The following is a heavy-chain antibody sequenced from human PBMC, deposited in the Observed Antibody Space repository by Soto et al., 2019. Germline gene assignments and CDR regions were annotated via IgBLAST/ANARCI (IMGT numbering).Heavy chain of an antibody. CDR1: GFTFSDHY. D-gene: IGHD1-26*01. CDR2: SRNRVNSHTT. J-gene: IGHJ6*01. V-gene: IGHV3-72*01. CDR3: TRGLLGGAPSYTFHGMDV. Sequence: EVQLVESGGGLVQPGGSLRLSCAASGFTFSDHYMDWVRQAPGKGLEWVARSRNRVNSHTTEYAASVKGRFTISRDESKSSLDLQMNSLKIEDTAVYYCTRGLLGGAPSYTFHGMDVCGQGTTVTVSS.